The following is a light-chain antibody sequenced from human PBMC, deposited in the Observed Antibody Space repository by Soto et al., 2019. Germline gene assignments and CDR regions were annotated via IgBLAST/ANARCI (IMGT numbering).Light chain of an antibody. CDR2: EVS. CDR3: GSYSSSSTLYV. J-gene: IGLJ1*01. V-gene: IGLV2-14*01. CDR1: RSDVGGYNF. Sequence: QSVLTQPASVSGSPEQSITISCSGTRSDVGGYNFVSWYQHHPDRAPKLIIFEVSNRPSGVSNRFSGSKSGNTASLTISGLQAEDEADYYCGSYSSSSTLYVFGTGTKVTVL.